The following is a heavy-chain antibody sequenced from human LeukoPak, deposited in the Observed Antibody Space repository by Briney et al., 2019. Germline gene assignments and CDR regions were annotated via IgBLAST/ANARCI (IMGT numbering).Heavy chain of an antibody. CDR1: GCSFTSYW. CDR3: PRHFSMVRGVISYYYYMDV. Sequence: GESLKISCKGSGCSFTSYWIGWVRQMPGKGLEWMGIIYPGDSDTRYSPSFQGQVTISADKSISTAYLQWSSLTASDTAMYYYPRHFSMVRGVISYYYYMDVWGKGTTVTVSS. V-gene: IGHV5-51*01. CDR2: IYPGDSDT. J-gene: IGHJ6*03. D-gene: IGHD3-10*01.